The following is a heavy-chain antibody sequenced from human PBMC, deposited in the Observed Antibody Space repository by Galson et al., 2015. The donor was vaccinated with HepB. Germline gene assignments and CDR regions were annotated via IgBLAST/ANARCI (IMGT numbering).Heavy chain of an antibody. D-gene: IGHD5-12*01. V-gene: IGHV3-23*01. CDR2: ISGSGGST. J-gene: IGHJ3*02. CDR3: AKDGGGYSGYDYEPSYGDYDAFDI. CDR1: GFTFSSYA. Sequence: SLRLSCAASGFTFSSYAMSWVRQAPGKGLEWVSAISGSGGSTYYADSVKGRFTISRDNSKNTLYLQMNSLRAEDTAVYYCAKDGGGYSGYDYEPSYGDYDAFDIWGQGTMVTVSS.